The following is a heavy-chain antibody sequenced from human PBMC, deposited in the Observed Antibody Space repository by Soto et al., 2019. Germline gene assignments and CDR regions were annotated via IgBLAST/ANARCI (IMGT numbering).Heavy chain of an antibody. Sequence: EVQLLESGGGLVRPGGSLRLSCAASGFPFSGYAMSWFRQPPGKGLDGFSAISGSGGSTYYADSVKGRFTISRDNSKNTLYLQMNSLRAEDTAVYYCAKDFIAAAGSLVVAFDIWGQGTMVTVSS. CDR3: AKDFIAAAGSLVVAFDI. J-gene: IGHJ3*02. D-gene: IGHD6-13*01. CDR2: ISGSGGST. V-gene: IGHV3-23*01. CDR1: GFPFSGYA.